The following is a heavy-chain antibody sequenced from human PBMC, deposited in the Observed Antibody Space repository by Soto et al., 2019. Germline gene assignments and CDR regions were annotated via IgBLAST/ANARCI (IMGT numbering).Heavy chain of an antibody. V-gene: IGHV3-21*05. J-gene: IGHJ4*02. Sequence: GGSLRLSCAASGFTFSSYSMNWVRQAPGKGLEWVSLISSSSSYIYYADSVKGRFTISRDNAKNSLYLQMNSLRAEDTAVYYCARVGYSSGWLPDYWGQGTLVTVSS. CDR1: GFTFSSYS. D-gene: IGHD6-19*01. CDR2: ISSSSSYI. CDR3: ARVGYSSGWLPDY.